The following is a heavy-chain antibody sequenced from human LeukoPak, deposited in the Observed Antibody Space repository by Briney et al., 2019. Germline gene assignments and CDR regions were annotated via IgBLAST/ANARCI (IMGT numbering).Heavy chain of an antibody. Sequence: RRASVKVSCKASGYTFTGYYMHWVRQAPGQGLEWMGWINPNSGGTNYAQKFQGRVTMTRDTSISTAYMELSRLRSDDTAVYYCARVATTVFGTQYYYYYYGMDVWGQGTTDTVSS. J-gene: IGHJ6*02. CDR1: GYTFTGYY. D-gene: IGHD4-11*01. CDR2: INPNSGGT. V-gene: IGHV1-2*02. CDR3: ARVATTVFGTQYYYYYYGMDV.